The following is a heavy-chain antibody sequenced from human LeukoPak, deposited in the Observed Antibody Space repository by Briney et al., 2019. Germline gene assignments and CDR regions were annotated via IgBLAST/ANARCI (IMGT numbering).Heavy chain of an antibody. CDR3: ARDRSGGNYATLEY. CDR1: GFTFSNYA. Sequence: PGGSLRLSCAASGFTFSNYAISWVRQAPGKGLEWVLAISAAGGSTYYADSVKGRFTFSRDNAKNTSYVQMNSLRAEDTAVYYCARDRSGGNYATLEYWGQGTLVTVSS. D-gene: IGHD1-26*01. CDR2: ISAAGGST. J-gene: IGHJ4*02. V-gene: IGHV3-23*01.